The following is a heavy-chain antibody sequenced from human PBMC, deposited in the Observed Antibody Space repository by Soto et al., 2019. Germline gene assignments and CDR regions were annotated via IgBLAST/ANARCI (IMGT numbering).Heavy chain of an antibody. D-gene: IGHD2-15*01. Sequence: PGESLKISCKGSGYSFNTYWIGWVRQMPGKGLEWVGFIYPSDSETRYSPSFQDQVTISADKSVTTAYLQWGSLKASDTAVYYCTRHTRYCSGDPCYPFDIWGQGTMVTVSS. V-gene: IGHV5-51*01. J-gene: IGHJ3*02. CDR3: TRHTRYCSGDPCYPFDI. CDR1: GYSFNTYW. CDR2: IYPSDSET.